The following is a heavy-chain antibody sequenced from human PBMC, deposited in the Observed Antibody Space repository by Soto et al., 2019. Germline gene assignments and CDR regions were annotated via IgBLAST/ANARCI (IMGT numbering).Heavy chain of an antibody. CDR2: VTKDGNMI. D-gene: IGHD6-25*01. CDR3: AGGGSGCFDC. J-gene: IGHJ4*02. Sequence: EVQLVESGGGLVQPGGSLRLSCAASGFTFSAYWMHWVRQAPGKGLVWVARVTKDGNMISYADSVKGRFTISRDNAKNTVYLQMNSLRVEDTAVYYCAGGGSGCFDCWGQGTLVTVSS. CDR1: GFTFSAYW. V-gene: IGHV3-74*01.